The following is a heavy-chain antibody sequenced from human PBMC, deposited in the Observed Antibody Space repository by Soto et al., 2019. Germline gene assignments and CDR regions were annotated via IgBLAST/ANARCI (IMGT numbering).Heavy chain of an antibody. CDR1: GGTFSNYG. D-gene: IGHD3-22*01. V-gene: IGHV1-69*14. CDR2: IVPIFGA. Sequence: QVQLVQSGAEVKKPGSSVKVSCKSSGGTFSNYGFSWVRQAPGQGLECMGVIVPIFGAEHPQKFQGRVTITAXISXNXDFMELRGLRSEDTAVYYCARGGSDYEGSGYYQGHVWGQGTTVTVSS. J-gene: IGHJ6*02. CDR3: ARGGSDYEGSGYYQGHV.